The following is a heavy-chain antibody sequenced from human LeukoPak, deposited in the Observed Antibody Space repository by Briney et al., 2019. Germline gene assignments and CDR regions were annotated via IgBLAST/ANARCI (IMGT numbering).Heavy chain of an antibody. J-gene: IGHJ4*02. CDR3: ARRSYFGSGSYYDDY. CDR1: GYTFTRYA. CDR2: INPNTGNP. Sequence: ASVKVSCKASGYTFTRYAMNWLRQAPGQGLEWMGWINPNTGNPTYAQAFTGRFVFSLDTSVSTAYLQISSLNTEDTAVYYCARRSYFGSGSYYDDYWGQGTLVTVSS. V-gene: IGHV7-4-1*02. D-gene: IGHD3-10*01.